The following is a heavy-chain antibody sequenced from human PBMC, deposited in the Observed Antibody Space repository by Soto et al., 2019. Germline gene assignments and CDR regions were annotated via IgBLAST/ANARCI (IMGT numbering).Heavy chain of an antibody. V-gene: IGHV1-8*01. CDR1: AYTFTNYD. CDR3: ARAIRRAVAGIEYYFDY. Sequence: GASVKVSCEASAYTFTNYDVNWVRQATGQGLEWMGWMNPYTGNTGYAQKFQGRVTMTRNTSITTAYMELSSLKSEDTAVYYCARAIRRAVAGIEYYFDYWGQGTLVTVSS. D-gene: IGHD6-19*01. CDR2: MNPYTGNT. J-gene: IGHJ4*02.